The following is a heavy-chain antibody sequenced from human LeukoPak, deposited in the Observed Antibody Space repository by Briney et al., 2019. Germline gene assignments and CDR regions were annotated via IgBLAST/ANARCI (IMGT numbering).Heavy chain of an antibody. CDR2: IYYSGST. V-gene: IGHV4-39*01. CDR1: GGPISSSSFY. CDR3: ARGGTTVVPFDY. J-gene: IGHJ4*02. D-gene: IGHD4-23*01. Sequence: SETLSLTCTVSGGPISSSSFYWGWIRQPPGKGLEWIGSIYYSGSTYYNPSLKSRATISVDTSKNQFSLNLSSVTAADTAVYYCARGGTTVVPFDYGGQGTRVTVSS.